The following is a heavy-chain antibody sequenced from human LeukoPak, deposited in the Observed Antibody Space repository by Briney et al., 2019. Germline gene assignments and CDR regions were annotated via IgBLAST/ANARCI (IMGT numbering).Heavy chain of an antibody. CDR3: AKVRGVVVPAAVS. J-gene: IGHJ5*02. V-gene: IGHV3-30-3*01. CDR2: ISYDGSNK. CDR1: GFTFSSYA. Sequence: PGGSLRLSCAASGFTFSSYAMHWVRQAPGKGLEWVAVISYDGSNKYYADSVKGRFTISRDNSKNTLYLQMNSLRAEDTAVYYCAKVRGVVVPAAVSWGQGTLVTVSS. D-gene: IGHD2-2*01.